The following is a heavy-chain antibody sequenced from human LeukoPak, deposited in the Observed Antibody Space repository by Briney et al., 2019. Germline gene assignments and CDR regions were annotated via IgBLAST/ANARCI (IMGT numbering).Heavy chain of an antibody. J-gene: IGHJ4*02. Sequence: ASVKVSCKASGGTFSDYAISWVRQAPGQGLEWMGRIIPILGIAKYAQKFQGRVTVTADSSTSTAYMELRSLRSEDTAVYHCARDRHYSAAPSDYWGQGTLVSVSS. CDR2: IIPILGIA. V-gene: IGHV1-69*04. D-gene: IGHD2-21*01. CDR1: GGTFSDYA. CDR3: ARDRHYSAAPSDY.